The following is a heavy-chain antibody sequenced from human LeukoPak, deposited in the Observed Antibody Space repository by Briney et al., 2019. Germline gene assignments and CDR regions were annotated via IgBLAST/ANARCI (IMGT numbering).Heavy chain of an antibody. CDR2: IYYSGST. J-gene: IGHJ4*02. D-gene: IGHD3-10*01. CDR1: AGSISSYY. Sequence: SETLSLTCTVSAGSISSYYWSWLRQPPGKGLEWIGYIYYSGSTNYNSSLKSRVTISVDTSKNQFSLRLFSVTAADTAVYYCARGKPPYYGSAPQSDYYFDYWGQGTLVTVSS. V-gene: IGHV4-59*08. CDR3: ARGKPPYYGSAPQSDYYFDY.